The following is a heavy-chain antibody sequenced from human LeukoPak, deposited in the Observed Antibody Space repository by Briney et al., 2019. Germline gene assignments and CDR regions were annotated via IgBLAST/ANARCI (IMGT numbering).Heavy chain of an antibody. CDR2: ISSSSSYI. CDR1: GFTFSSYS. D-gene: IGHD2-2*01. V-gene: IGHV3-21*01. CDR3: ARGIVVVPAGAFDI. Sequence: GGSLRLSCAASGFTFSSYSMNWVRQAPGKGLEWVSSISSSSSYIYYADSVKGRFTISRDNAKNSLYLQMNSLRAEDTAVYYCARGIVVVPAGAFDIWGQGTMDTVSS. J-gene: IGHJ3*02.